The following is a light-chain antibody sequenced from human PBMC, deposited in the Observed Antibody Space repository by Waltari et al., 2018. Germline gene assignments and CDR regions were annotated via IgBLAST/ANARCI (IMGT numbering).Light chain of an antibody. Sequence: SALTQPRSVSGSPGQSVTISCSGTTIDVGGYNDVSWYQHHPGNAPKLMIFDVTQRPSGVPDRLSGSQSANTASLTISRLQAEDEADYDCCSFAGTYTWVFGGGTKLTVL. J-gene: IGLJ3*02. CDR2: DVT. CDR3: CSFAGTYTWV. V-gene: IGLV2-11*01. CDR1: TIDVGGYND.